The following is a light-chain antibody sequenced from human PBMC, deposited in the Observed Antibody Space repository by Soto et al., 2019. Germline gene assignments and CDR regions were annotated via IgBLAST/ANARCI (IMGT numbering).Light chain of an antibody. Sequence: QSVLTQPASLSGAPGQSVTISCPGNGSDVGGYNFVSWYQQHPGKAPKFIIYDVASRPSGVSNRFSGSKSGNTASLTISGLQAEDEADYYCSSYTSAGTYVFGAGTKVTVL. V-gene: IGLV2-14*03. CDR2: DVA. CDR1: GSDVGGYNF. CDR3: SSYTSAGTYV. J-gene: IGLJ1*01.